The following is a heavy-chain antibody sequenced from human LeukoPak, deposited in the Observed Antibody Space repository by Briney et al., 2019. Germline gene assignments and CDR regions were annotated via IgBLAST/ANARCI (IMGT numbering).Heavy chain of an antibody. CDR2: ISSSSTAV. CDR3: ARVLYYDSSGPSPY. V-gene: IGHV3-48*02. D-gene: IGHD3-22*01. J-gene: IGHJ4*02. Sequence: PGGSLRLSCAASGFTFSSYAMHWVRQAPGKGLEWLSYISSSSTAVYYADSVKGRFTTSRDNARNSLYLQMNSLRDEDTAVYYCARVLYYDSSGPSPYWGQGTLVTVSS. CDR1: GFTFSSYA.